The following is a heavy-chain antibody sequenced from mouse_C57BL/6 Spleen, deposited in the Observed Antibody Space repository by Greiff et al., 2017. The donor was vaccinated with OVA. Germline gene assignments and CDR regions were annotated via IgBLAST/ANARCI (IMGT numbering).Heavy chain of an antibody. J-gene: IGHJ3*01. Sequence: EVKLMESGGGLVKPGGSLKLSCAASGFTFSDYGMHWVRQAPEKGLEWVAYISSGSSTIYYADTVKGRFTISRDNAKNTLFLQMTSLRSEDTAMYYCARPYDYVWFAYWGQGTLVTVSA. CDR1: GFTFSDYG. CDR3: ARPYDYVWFAY. D-gene: IGHD2-4*01. CDR2: ISSGSSTI. V-gene: IGHV5-17*01.